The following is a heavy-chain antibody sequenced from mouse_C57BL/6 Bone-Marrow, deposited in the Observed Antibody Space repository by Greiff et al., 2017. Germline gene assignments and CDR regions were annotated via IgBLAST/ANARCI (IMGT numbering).Heavy chain of an antibody. CDR3: ASHAPVARFDY. J-gene: IGHJ2*01. CDR1: GYTFTEYT. Sequence: QVQLQQSGAELVKPGASVKLSCKASGYTFTEYTIHWVKQRSGQGLEWIGCFYPGSGSIKYNEKFKDKATLTADKSSSTGYMELSRLTSEDSAVYFCASHAPVARFDYWGQGTTLTVSS. D-gene: IGHD1-1*01. V-gene: IGHV1-62-2*01. CDR2: FYPGSGSI.